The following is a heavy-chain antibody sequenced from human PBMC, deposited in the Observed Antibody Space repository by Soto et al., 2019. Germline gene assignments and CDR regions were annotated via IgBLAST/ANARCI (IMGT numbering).Heavy chain of an antibody. D-gene: IGHD3-22*01. Sequence: QVQLVQSGAEVKKPGASVKVSCKASGYTFTSYDINWVRQATGQGLEWMGWMNPNSGNSGYAQKFQGRVTMTRNTSISTAYMELSSLRSEDTAVYYCARGPGDYDSSGSSWFDPWGQGTLVIVSS. V-gene: IGHV1-8*01. J-gene: IGHJ5*02. CDR1: GYTFTSYD. CDR3: ARGPGDYDSSGSSWFDP. CDR2: MNPNSGNS.